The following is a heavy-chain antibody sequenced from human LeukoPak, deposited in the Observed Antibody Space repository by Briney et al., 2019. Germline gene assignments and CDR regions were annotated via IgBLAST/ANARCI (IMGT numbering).Heavy chain of an antibody. CDR3: ARDKATVTTPYFDY. Sequence: EASVQVSYKASGYPFTGYYLHWVRQAPGQGLEWMGWINCNTGGTNSSQKFQGRVTMTRDTSISTVYMEPSRLIFDDTAVYYCARDKATVTTPYFDYWGQGTQVTVSS. CDR2: INCNTGGT. J-gene: IGHJ4*02. CDR1: GYPFTGYY. D-gene: IGHD4-17*01. V-gene: IGHV1-2*02.